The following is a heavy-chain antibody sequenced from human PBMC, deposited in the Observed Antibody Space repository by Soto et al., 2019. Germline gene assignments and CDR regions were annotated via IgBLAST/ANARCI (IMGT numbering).Heavy chain of an antibody. Sequence: QVQLLQSGAEVKKPGSSVRVSCEASGGTFRTYAISWVRQAPGQGLEWMGEIIPIFGKVNYAQKFQGRVTITAYESTTTVSMDLRSLTSEDTAVYYCAKGAVAGTPTSYYYYGMDVWGQGTTVTVS. V-gene: IGHV1-69*12. J-gene: IGHJ6*02. D-gene: IGHD6-19*01. CDR2: IIPIFGKV. CDR3: AKGAVAGTPTSYYYYGMDV. CDR1: GGTFRTYA.